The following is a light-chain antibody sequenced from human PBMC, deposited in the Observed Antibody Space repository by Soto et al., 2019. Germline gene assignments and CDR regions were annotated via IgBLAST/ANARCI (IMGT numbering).Light chain of an antibody. J-gene: IGKJ1*01. V-gene: IGKV1-27*01. CDR1: QGIRNF. Sequence: DIQMTQSPVSLFVSVGDRVTISCRASQGIRNFVAWYQQKQGKSTTLLIYAASDLESGVPSRFSGSGSGTDFTLTISSLQPEDVATYYCQKYDSAPLAFGQRTKVELK. CDR2: AAS. CDR3: QKYDSAPLA.